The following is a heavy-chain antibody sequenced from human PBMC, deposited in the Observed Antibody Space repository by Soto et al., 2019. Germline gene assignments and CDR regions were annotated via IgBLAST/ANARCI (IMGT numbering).Heavy chain of an antibody. CDR2: VHSTGGT. V-gene: IGHV4-39*01. J-gene: IGHJ6*02. D-gene: IGHD3-3*01. CDR3: ARREVSRRFGGLDI. Sequence: PSETLSLTCTVSGGSITSGGYFWDWIRQPPGKGLEWIGTVHSTGGTYYSPSLRSRVTISVDTSKNLFSLKMTSASATDTAAYFGARREVSRRFGGLDIWGQGIAVTVSS. CDR1: GGSITSGGYF.